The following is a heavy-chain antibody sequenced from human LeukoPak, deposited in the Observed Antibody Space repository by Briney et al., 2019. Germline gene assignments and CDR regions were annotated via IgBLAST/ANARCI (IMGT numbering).Heavy chain of an antibody. D-gene: IGHD5-18*01. CDR1: RFTFSSYG. Sequence: GGSLRLSCAASRFTFSSYGMHWVRQAPGKGLEWVALISYDGSNKYYADSVKGRFTISRDNSKNTLYLQVNSLRAEDTAVYYCAKGELGLWFDYWGQGTLVTVSS. J-gene: IGHJ4*02. V-gene: IGHV3-30*18. CDR3: AKGELGLWFDY. CDR2: ISYDGSNK.